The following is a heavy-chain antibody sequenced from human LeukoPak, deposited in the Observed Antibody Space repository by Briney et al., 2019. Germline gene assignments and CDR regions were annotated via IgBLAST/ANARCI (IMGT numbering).Heavy chain of an antibody. J-gene: IGHJ6*02. CDR3: VNPGWYYDSSGYSYYYGMDV. V-gene: IGHV3-21*01. D-gene: IGHD3-22*01. CDR2: ITGDCKYI. CDR1: GFIFKTYT. Sequence: PGGSLRLSCAASGFIFKTYTMTWVRQAPGKGLEWVSSITGDCKYITYADSVKGRFTISRDNAKNTLYLQMSSLRPDDTAVYYCVNPGWYYDSSGYSYYYGMDVWGQGTTVTVSS.